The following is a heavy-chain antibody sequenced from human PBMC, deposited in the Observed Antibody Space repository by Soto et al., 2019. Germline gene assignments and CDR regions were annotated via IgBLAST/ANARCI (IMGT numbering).Heavy chain of an antibody. CDR1: GGTFSNYA. Sequence: QVQLVQSGAEVKKPGSSVKVSCKSSGGTFSNYAITWVRQAPGQGLEWLGRIIPIFGSANYAQKFQGRVTITAAESTPTAYMELSSPRSDDTAVYYCAKAGGKDGYFVNGFDPWGKGTLVTSSS. D-gene: IGHD5-12*01. CDR3: AKAGGKDGYFVNGFDP. CDR2: IIPIFGSA. J-gene: IGHJ5*02. V-gene: IGHV1-69*15.